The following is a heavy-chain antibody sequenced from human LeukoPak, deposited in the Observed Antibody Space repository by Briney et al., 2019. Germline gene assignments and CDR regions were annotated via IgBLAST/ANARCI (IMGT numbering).Heavy chain of an antibody. Sequence: SETLSLTCTVSGGSISSYYWSWIRQPPGKGLEWIGYIYYSESTNYNPSLKSRVTISVDTSKNQFSLKLSSVTAADTAVYYCARVIFAHYYDSSGYLDYWGQGTLVTVSS. J-gene: IGHJ4*02. CDR2: IYYSEST. CDR1: GGSISSYY. D-gene: IGHD3-22*01. V-gene: IGHV4-59*01. CDR3: ARVIFAHYYDSSGYLDY.